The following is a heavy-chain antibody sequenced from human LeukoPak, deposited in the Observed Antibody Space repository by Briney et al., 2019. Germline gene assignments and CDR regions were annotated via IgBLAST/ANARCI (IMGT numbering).Heavy chain of an antibody. CDR3: ATGQGHGMDV. CDR2: INSDGSST. J-gene: IGHJ6*02. CDR1: GFTFSSYW. Sequence: GGSPRLSCAASGFTFSSYWMHWVRQAPGKGLVWVSRINSDGSSTSYADSVKGRFTISRDNAKNTLYLQMNSLRAEDTAVYDCATGQGHGMDVWGQGTTVTVSS. D-gene: IGHD1-14*01. V-gene: IGHV3-74*01.